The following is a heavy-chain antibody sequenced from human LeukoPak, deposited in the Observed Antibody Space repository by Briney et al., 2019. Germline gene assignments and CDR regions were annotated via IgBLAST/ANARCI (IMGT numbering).Heavy chain of an antibody. V-gene: IGHV1-69*01. CDR1: GGTFSSYA. Sequence: GASVKVSCKASGGTFSSYAISWVRQAPGQGLEWMGGIIPIFGTANYAQKLQGRVTITADESTSTAYMELSSLRSEDAAVYYCARDDENILATISWGQGTPVTVS. CDR3: ARDDENILATIS. J-gene: IGHJ5*02. CDR2: IIPIFGTA. D-gene: IGHD5-12*01.